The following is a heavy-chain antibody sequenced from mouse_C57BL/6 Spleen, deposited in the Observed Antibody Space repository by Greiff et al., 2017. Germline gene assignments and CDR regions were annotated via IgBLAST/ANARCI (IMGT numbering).Heavy chain of an antibody. D-gene: IGHD1-1*01. CDR1: GYTFTSYW. V-gene: IGHV1-52*01. CDR2: IDPSDSET. Sequence: VQLQQSGAELVRPGSSVKLSCKASGYTFTSYWMHWVKQRPIQGLEWIGNIDPSDSETHYNQKFKDKATLTVDNSSSTAYMQLSSLTSEDSAVYYCSRGHVNSYDYFDYWGQGTTLTVSS. CDR3: SRGHVNSYDYFDY. J-gene: IGHJ2*01.